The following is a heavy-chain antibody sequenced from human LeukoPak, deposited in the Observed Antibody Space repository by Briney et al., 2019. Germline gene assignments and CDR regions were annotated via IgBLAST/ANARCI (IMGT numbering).Heavy chain of an antibody. Sequence: QPGGSLRLSCAASGFTFSSYGMHWVRQAPGKGLEWVAVISYDGSNKYYADSVKGRFTISRDNSKNTLYLQMNSLRAEDTAVYYCANGGDAFDIWGQGTMVTVSS. V-gene: IGHV3-30*18. CDR1: GFTFSSYG. D-gene: IGHD3-10*01. CDR3: ANGGDAFDI. CDR2: ISYDGSNK. J-gene: IGHJ3*02.